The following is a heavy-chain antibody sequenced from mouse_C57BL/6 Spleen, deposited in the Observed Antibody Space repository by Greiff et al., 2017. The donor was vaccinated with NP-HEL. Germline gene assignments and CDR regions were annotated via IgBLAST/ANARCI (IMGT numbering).Heavy chain of an antibody. V-gene: IGHV1-39*01. CDR2: INPNYGTT. J-gene: IGHJ2*01. D-gene: IGHD1-1*01. CDR3: ARRDYYGSSPPFDY. Sequence: EVQLQQSGPELVKPGASVKISCKASGYSFTDYNMNWVKQSNGKSLEWIGVINPNYGTTSYNQKFKGKATLTVDQSSSTAYMQLNSLTSEDSAVNYCARRDYYGSSPPFDYWGQGTTLTVSS. CDR1: GYSFTDYN.